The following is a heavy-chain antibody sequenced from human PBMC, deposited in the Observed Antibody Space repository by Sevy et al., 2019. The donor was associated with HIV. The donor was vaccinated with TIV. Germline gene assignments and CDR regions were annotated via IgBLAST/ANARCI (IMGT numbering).Heavy chain of an antibody. J-gene: IGHJ3*02. CDR3: AKDLLRLQLTDAFDI. CDR1: GFTFSSYG. CDR2: ISYDGSNK. D-gene: IGHD5-12*01. Sequence: GGSLRLSCAASGFTFSSYGMHWVRQAPGKGLEWVAVISYDGSNKYYADSVKGRFTISRDNSKNTLYLQMNSLRAEDTAVYYCAKDLLRLQLTDAFDIWGQRTMVTVSS. V-gene: IGHV3-30*18.